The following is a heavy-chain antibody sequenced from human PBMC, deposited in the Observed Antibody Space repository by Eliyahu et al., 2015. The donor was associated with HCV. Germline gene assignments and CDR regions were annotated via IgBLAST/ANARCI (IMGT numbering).Heavy chain of an antibody. CDR1: GITFSGFE. V-gene: IGHV3-48*03. Sequence: EVQLVESGGDLVQPGGSLRLSCAASGITFSGFEVNWVRQAPGKGLGWISYINGRGTIIIDADSVKGRFTISRDNAKNSVFLQMSSLRAEDTAVYYCARGGYFSSGRGPFHIWGQGTMVTVSS. CDR2: INGRGTII. CDR3: ARGGYFSSGRGPFHI. D-gene: IGHD2-15*01. J-gene: IGHJ3*02.